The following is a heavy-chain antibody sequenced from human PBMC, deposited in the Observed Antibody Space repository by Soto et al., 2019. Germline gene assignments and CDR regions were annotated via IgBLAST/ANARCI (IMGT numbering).Heavy chain of an antibody. D-gene: IGHD6-19*01. CDR1: GYTFTNYY. J-gene: IGHJ4*02. CDR2: INPSGGST. Sequence: GASVKVSCKASGYTFTNYYMHWVRQAPGQGLEWMGIINPSGGSTTYAQKFQCRVTMTRDTSTSTVYMELSSLRSEDTAVYYCARGFSSGWPFGYWGQGTPVTVSS. CDR3: ARGFSSGWPFGY. V-gene: IGHV1-46*01.